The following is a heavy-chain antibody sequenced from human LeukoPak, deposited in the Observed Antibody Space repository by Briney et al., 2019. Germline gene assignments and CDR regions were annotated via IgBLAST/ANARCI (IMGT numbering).Heavy chain of an antibody. V-gene: IGHV3-53*01. CDR3: ARGLSDYYGSGSAIDY. J-gene: IGHJ4*02. D-gene: IGHD3-10*01. CDR1: GFTVSSNY. Sequence: GGSLRLSCAASGFTVSSNYMSWVRQALGKGLEWVSVIYSGGSTYYTDSVKGRFTISRDNSKNTLYPQVNSLRAEDTAVYYCARGLSDYYGSGSAIDYWGQGTLVTVSS. CDR2: IYSGGST.